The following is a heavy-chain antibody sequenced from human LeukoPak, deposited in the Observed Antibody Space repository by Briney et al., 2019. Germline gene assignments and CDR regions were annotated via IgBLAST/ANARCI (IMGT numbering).Heavy chain of an antibody. V-gene: IGHV3-30-3*01. CDR2: LSSDGTDK. Sequence: GGSLRLSCAASGFTFSSYAVHWVRQAPGKGLGWVAGLSSDGTDKYYADSVQGRFTISRDTSKNTLYLLMNSLRGEDTAVYYCARDQIRYSNSPEALDLWGQGTLVSVSS. CDR3: ARDQIRYSNSPEALDL. CDR1: GFTFSSYA. D-gene: IGHD5-18*01. J-gene: IGHJ3*01.